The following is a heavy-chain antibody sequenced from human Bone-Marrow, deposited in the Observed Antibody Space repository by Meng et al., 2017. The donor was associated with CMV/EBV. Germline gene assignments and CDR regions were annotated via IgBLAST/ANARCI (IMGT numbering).Heavy chain of an antibody. CDR3: ARTKVRRRHPYYYYGMDV. D-gene: IGHD3-10*01. V-gene: IGHV4-34*01. J-gene: IGHJ6*02. Sequence: SQTLSLTCAVYGGSFSGYYWSWIRQPPGKGLEWIGEINHGGSTNYNPSLKSRVTISVNTSKNQFSLKLSSVTAADTAVYYCARTKVRRRHPYYYYGMDVWGQGTTVTVS. CDR2: INHGGST. CDR1: GGSFSGYY.